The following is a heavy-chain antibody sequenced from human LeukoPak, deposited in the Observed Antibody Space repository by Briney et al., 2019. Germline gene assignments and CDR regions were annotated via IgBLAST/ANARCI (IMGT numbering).Heavy chain of an antibody. CDR1: GGSFSGYY. Sequence: SETLSLTCAVYGGSFSGYYWSWIRQPPGKGLEWIGEINHSGSTNYNPSLKSRVTISVDTSKNQFSLKLSSVTAADTAVYYCARGGLRFLEWFPQDAFDIWAKGQWSPSLQ. CDR3: ARGGLRFLEWFPQDAFDI. V-gene: IGHV4-34*01. J-gene: IGHJ3*02. CDR2: INHSGST. D-gene: IGHD3-3*01.